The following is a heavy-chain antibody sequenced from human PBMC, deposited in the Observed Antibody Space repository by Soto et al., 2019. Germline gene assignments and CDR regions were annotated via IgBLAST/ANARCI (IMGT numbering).Heavy chain of an antibody. D-gene: IGHD2-8*01. J-gene: IGHJ3*01. CDR1: GYAFGAYY. Sequence: QVQLVQSGAVVKKPGASVKVSCKASGYAFGAYYIYWVRQAPGQGLEWMGYINPHGGGARYVQEFRDRLTITTDTPKDTVYMELRSLTSDDTAIYYCAKDRVRTPNGADSFDVWGQGTSVTVS. CDR3: AKDRVRTPNGADSFDV. CDR2: INPHGGGA. V-gene: IGHV1-2*02.